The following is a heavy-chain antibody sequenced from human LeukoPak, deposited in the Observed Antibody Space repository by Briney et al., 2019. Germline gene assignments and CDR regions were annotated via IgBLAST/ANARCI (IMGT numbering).Heavy chain of an antibody. D-gene: IGHD1-26*01. J-gene: IGHJ3*01. CDR2: IYSSGNT. Sequence: SETLSLTCTVSGVSFTTYYWTWIRQPAGKGPEWIGRIYSSGNTNYNPSLESRVTMSIDTSKHQFSLKLTSVTAADTAVYYCARVRGILRGDAFDLWGQGTMVTVSS. CDR3: ARVRGILRGDAFDL. V-gene: IGHV4-4*07. CDR1: GVSFTTYY.